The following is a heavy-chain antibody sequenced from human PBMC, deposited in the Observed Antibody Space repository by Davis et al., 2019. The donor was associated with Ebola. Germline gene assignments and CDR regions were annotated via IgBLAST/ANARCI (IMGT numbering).Heavy chain of an antibody. J-gene: IGHJ5*02. CDR3: ASRKTGTTPSGWFDP. CDR1: GFTFNTYG. D-gene: IGHD1-7*01. Sequence: GESLKISCAASGFTFNTYGMHWVRQAPGEGLEWVSSISSSRSYIYYADSVKGRFTISRDNAKNSLYLQMNSLRAEDTAVYYCASRKTGTTPSGWFDPWGQGTLVTVSS. CDR2: ISSSRSYI. V-gene: IGHV3-21*01.